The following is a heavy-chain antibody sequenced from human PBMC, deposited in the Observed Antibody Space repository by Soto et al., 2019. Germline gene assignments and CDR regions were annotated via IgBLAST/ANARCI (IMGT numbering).Heavy chain of an antibody. V-gene: IGHV3-23*01. J-gene: IGHJ4*02. CDR3: AKDLRTVTTWRRVPPYYFDY. CDR1: GFTFSSYA. CDR2: ISGSGGST. Sequence: EVQLLESGGGLVQPGGSLRLSCAASGFTFSSYAMSWVRQAPGKGLEWVSAISGSGGSTYYADSVKGRFTISRDNSKNTLYLQMNSLRAEDTAVYYCAKDLRTVTTWRRVPPYYFDYWGQGTLVTVSS. D-gene: IGHD4-17*01.